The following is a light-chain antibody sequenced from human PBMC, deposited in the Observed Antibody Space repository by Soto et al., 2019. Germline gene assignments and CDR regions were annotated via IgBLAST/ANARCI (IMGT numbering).Light chain of an antibody. Sequence: DIQMTQSPSTLSASVGDRVTVTCRASESIDNWLAWYQQKPGKAPYLLISDVSSLERGVPSRFSGSGSGTEFTLTISSMQPDDFATFCCQQYNGYSRTFGQGTKVDI. CDR2: DVS. V-gene: IGKV1-5*01. CDR1: ESIDNW. J-gene: IGKJ1*01. CDR3: QQYNGYSRT.